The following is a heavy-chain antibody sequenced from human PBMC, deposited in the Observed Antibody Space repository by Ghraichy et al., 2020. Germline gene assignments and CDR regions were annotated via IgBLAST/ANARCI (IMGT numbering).Heavy chain of an antibody. Sequence: GGSLRLSCAASGFTFNTYYMTWVRQAPGKGLEWVANIKQDGSEKYYVESVKGRFTISRDNAKDSLYLQMNSLRAEDTAVYYCGRGGYIYGSNPVDYWGQGTQVTVSS. J-gene: IGHJ4*02. CDR1: GFTFNTYY. V-gene: IGHV3-7*04. CDR3: GRGGYIYGSNPVDY. D-gene: IGHD5-18*01. CDR2: IKQDGSEK.